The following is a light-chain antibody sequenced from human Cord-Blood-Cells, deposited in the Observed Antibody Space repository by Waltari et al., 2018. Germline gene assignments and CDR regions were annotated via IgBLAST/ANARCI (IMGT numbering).Light chain of an antibody. CDR3: QQYNNWPRT. J-gene: IGKJ1*01. V-gene: IGKV3-15*01. CDR2: GAS. CDR1: QSVSSN. Sequence: DIVMTQSPATLSVSPGERATLSCRASQSVSSNLAWYQQNPGQAPRLLIYGASTRATGIPARFSGSGSGTEFTLTISSLQSEDFAVYDCQQYNNWPRTFGQGTKVEIK.